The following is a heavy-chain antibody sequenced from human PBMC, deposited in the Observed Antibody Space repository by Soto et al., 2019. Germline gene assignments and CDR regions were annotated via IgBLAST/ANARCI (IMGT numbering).Heavy chain of an antibody. CDR1: GFTFSRYA. J-gene: IGHJ4*02. Sequence: PGGSLRLSCAASGFTFSRYAMSWVRQAPGKGLEWVSAISGSGGSTYYADSVKGRFTISRDNSKNTLYLQMNSLRAEDTAVYYCAKDPNGFIAVAGGDYWGQGTLVTVSS. V-gene: IGHV3-23*01. CDR2: ISGSGGST. CDR3: AKDPNGFIAVAGGDY. D-gene: IGHD6-19*01.